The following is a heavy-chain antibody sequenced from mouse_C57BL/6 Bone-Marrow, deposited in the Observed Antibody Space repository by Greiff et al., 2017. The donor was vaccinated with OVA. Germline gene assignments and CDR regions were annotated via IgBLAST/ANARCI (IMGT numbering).Heavy chain of an antibody. J-gene: IGHJ3*01. CDR1: GFTFSSYA. D-gene: IGHD1-1*01. Sequence: EVQLVESGGGLVKPGGSLKLSCAASGFTFSSYAMSWVRQTPEKRLEWVATISDGGSYTYYPDNVKGRFTISRDNAKNNLYLQMSHLKSEDTAMYYCARGGYGSRFAYWGQETLVTVSA. CDR3: ARGGYGSRFAY. V-gene: IGHV5-4*01. CDR2: ISDGGSYT.